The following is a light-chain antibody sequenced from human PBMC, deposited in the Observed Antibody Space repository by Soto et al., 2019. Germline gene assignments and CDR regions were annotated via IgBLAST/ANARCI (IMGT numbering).Light chain of an antibody. CDR2: TTN. CDR1: GSNIGTNT. Sequence: SVLTQPPSASGTPGQRVTISCSGSGSNIGTNTVNWYQQLPGTAPKLLIYTTNHRPSGVPDRFSGSRSGTSASLAISGLQSEDEADYYCSVWDDSLNGWVFGGGTKVTVL. J-gene: IGLJ3*02. CDR3: SVWDDSLNGWV. V-gene: IGLV1-44*01.